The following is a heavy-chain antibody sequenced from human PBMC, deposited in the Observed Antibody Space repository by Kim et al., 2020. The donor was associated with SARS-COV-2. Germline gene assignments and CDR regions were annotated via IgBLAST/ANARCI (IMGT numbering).Heavy chain of an antibody. V-gene: IGHV4-39*07. CDR3: ARDRVHSSSGEVYGMDV. Sequence: SETLSLTCTVSGGSISSSSYYWGWIRQPPGKGLEWIGSIYYSGSTYYNPSLKSRVTISVDTSKNQFSLKLSSVTAADTAVYYCARDRVHSSSGEVYGMDVWGQGTTVTVSS. D-gene: IGHD6-13*01. J-gene: IGHJ6*02. CDR1: GGSISSSSYY. CDR2: IYYSGST.